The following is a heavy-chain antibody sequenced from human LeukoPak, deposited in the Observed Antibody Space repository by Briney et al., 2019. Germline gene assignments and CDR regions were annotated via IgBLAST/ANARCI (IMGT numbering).Heavy chain of an antibody. CDR3: AREREAFDY. V-gene: IGHV1-2*02. Sequence: ASVKVSCKASGYTFTGYYMHWVRQAPGQGLEWMGWINPNSGGTNYAQKFQGRVTMTRDMSTGTVYMELGSLRSEDTAVYYCAREREAFDYWGQGTLVTVSS. CDR1: GYTFTGYY. CDR2: INPNSGGT. J-gene: IGHJ4*02.